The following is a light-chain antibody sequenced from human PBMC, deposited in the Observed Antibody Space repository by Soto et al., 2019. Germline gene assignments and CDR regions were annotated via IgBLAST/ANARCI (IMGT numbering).Light chain of an antibody. V-gene: IGLV2-23*01. J-gene: IGLJ3*02. Sequence: QSALTQPASVSESPGQSISISCGGGRNDIGTYNLVSWYQQHPGKAPKLIIYESNKRPSGVSNRFSGSRSGNTASLTISGLQAEDEADYYCCSYTDGSSLLFGGGTKVTVL. CDR3: CSYTDGSSLL. CDR2: ESN. CDR1: RNDIGTYNL.